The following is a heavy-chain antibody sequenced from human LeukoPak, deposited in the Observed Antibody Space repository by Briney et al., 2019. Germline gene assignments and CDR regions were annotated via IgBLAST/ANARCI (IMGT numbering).Heavy chain of an antibody. Sequence: PGGSLRLSCEASGFTFDDYGMHWVRQAPGKGLEWVSTISWNSASVGYVDSVKGRFTISRDNAKKTLYLQMNSLRPEDTALYYCAKDYGYTSSWCDYWGQGTLVTVSS. CDR2: ISWNSASV. J-gene: IGHJ4*02. CDR1: GFTFDDYG. D-gene: IGHD6-13*01. CDR3: AKDYGYTSSWCDY. V-gene: IGHV3-9*01.